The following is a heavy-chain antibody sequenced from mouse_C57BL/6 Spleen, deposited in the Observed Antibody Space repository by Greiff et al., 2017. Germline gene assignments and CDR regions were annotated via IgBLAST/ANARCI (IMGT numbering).Heavy chain of an antibody. CDR2: INPSSGYT. V-gene: IGHV1-7*01. CDR3: ARSLTGTRGFDY. Sequence: VQLQQSGAELAKPGASVKLSCKASGYTFTSYWMHWVKQRPGQGLEWIGYINPSSGYTKYNQKFKDKATLTADKSSRPAYMQLSSLTYEDSAVYYCARSLTGTRGFDYWGQGTTLTVSS. CDR1: GYTFTSYW. D-gene: IGHD4-1*01. J-gene: IGHJ2*01.